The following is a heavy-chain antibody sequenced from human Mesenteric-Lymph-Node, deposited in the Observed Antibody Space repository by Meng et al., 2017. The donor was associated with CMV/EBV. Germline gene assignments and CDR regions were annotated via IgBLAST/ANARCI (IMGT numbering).Heavy chain of an antibody. CDR2: ISPDERRE. CDR1: GFPFRTFA. J-gene: IGHJ3*02. D-gene: IGHD3-3*01. Sequence: SWTASGFPFRTFAIHWVRQAPGKGLEWVAVISPDERRESYADSVKDRVTISRDNAKNSLYLQMNSLRAEDTAVYYCARAKRVDPSDFWSGYDAFDIWGQGTMVTVSS. V-gene: IGHV3-30*04. CDR3: ARAKRVDPSDFWSGYDAFDI.